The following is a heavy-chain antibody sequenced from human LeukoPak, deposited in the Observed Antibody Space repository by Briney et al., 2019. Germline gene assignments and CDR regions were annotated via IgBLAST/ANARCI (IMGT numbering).Heavy chain of an antibody. V-gene: IGHV3-7*01. CDR3: ARVPYYDYVWGSLVWFDP. CDR2: IEQDGSEK. Sequence: PGGSLRLSCAASGFTFSSYWMSWVRQAPGKGLEWVANIEQDGSEKYYVDSVKGRFTISRDNAKNSLYLQMNSLRAEDTAVYYCARVPYYDYVWGSLVWFDPWGQGTLVTVSS. J-gene: IGHJ5*02. CDR1: GFTFSSYW. D-gene: IGHD3-16*01.